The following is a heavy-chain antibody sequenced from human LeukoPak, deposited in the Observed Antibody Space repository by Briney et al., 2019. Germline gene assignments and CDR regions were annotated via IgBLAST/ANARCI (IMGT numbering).Heavy chain of an antibody. J-gene: IGHJ4*02. Sequence: GGSLRLSCAASGFTFSSYEMNWVRQAPGKGLEWVSYISSSGSTIYYADSVKGRFTVSRDNAKNSLFLQMNSLRAEDTAVYYCARAGLIAAAGYAFDYWGQGTLATVSS. D-gene: IGHD6-25*01. CDR2: ISSSGSTI. CDR1: GFTFSSYE. V-gene: IGHV3-48*03. CDR3: ARAGLIAAAGYAFDY.